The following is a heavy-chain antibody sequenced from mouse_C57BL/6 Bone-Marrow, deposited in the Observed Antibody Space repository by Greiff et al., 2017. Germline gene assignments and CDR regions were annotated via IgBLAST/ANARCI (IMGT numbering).Heavy chain of an antibody. CDR2: IDPEDGET. Sequence: VQLQQSGAELVKPGASVKLSCTASGFNINDYYIHWVKQRTEQGLEWIGRIDPEDGETKYAPKFQDKATITADTSSSPAYLQLSSLTSEYTAVYYCTRSLIYYGTNYWGQGTTLTVSS. V-gene: IGHV14-2*01. D-gene: IGHD1-1*01. CDR3: TRSLIYYGTNY. J-gene: IGHJ2*01. CDR1: GFNINDYY.